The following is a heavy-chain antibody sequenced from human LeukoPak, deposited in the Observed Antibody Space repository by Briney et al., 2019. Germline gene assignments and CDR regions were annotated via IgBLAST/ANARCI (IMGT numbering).Heavy chain of an antibody. CDR3: AKDRADSSGYSHVRYFQH. V-gene: IGHV3-23*01. J-gene: IGHJ1*01. D-gene: IGHD3-22*01. CDR2: ISGSGGST. CDR1: GFTFSSSW. Sequence: PGGSLRLSCATSGFTFSSSWMSWVRQAPGKGLEWVSAISGSGGSTYYADSVKGRFTISRDNSKNTLYLQMNSLRAEDTAVYYCAKDRADSSGYSHVRYFQHWGQGTLVTVSS.